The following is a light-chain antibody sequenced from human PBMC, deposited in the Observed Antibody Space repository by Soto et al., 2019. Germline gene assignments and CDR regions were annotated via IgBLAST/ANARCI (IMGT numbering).Light chain of an antibody. Sequence: DIQMTPTPSTRSASVGDRVTITCRASQRTSGWVAWYQQKPGQAPKLLIYKASSLESGVPSRFSGSGSETEFPLTISSLQPDDSSTYYCQQYNSLYPFGLGTKVDIK. J-gene: IGKJ2*01. CDR2: KAS. CDR1: QRTSGW. V-gene: IGKV1-5*03. CDR3: QQYNSLYP.